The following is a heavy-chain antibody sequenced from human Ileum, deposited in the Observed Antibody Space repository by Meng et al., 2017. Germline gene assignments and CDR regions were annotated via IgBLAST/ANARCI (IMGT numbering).Heavy chain of an antibody. CDR3: ARGGGGLPY. CDR1: GYTFSDYY. V-gene: IGHV1-2*02. Sequence: ASVKVPCTASGYTFSDYYIHWVRQAPGQGLEWMGWIKPDSGATNYAQRFQGRVTMTRDTSRTTAYMELYRLTSDDTAVYFCARGGGGLPYWGQGPLVTVSS. D-gene: IGHD4-23*01. J-gene: IGHJ4*02. CDR2: IKPDSGAT.